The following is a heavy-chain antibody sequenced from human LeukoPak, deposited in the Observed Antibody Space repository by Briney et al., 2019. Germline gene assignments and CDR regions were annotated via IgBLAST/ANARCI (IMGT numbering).Heavy chain of an antibody. V-gene: IGHV3-43*02. J-gene: IGHJ4*02. D-gene: IGHD6-19*01. CDR3: AKGQINSGWPRTYFDY. CDR2: ISGDGGST. Sequence: PGGSLRLSCAASGFTFDDYAMHWVRQAPGKGLEWVSLISGDGGSTYYADSVKGRFTISRDNSKNTLYLQMDSLRAEDTAMYYCAKGQINSGWPRTYFDYWGQGTLVTVSS. CDR1: GFTFDDYA.